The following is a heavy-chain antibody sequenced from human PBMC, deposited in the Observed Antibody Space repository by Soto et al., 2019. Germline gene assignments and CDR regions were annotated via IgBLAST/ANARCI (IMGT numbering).Heavy chain of an antibody. CDR3: AFARDPFDGDSNPYYYYGMDV. Sequence: QAQLVQSGAEVKKPGSSVKVSCKASGGTFSSYAISWVRQAPGQGLEWMGGIIPIFGTANYAQKFQGRVTITADESTSTAYMELSSLRSEDTAVYYCAFARDPFDGDSNPYYYYGMDVWGQGTTVTVSS. J-gene: IGHJ6*02. D-gene: IGHD4-17*01. CDR2: IIPIFGTA. V-gene: IGHV1-69*01. CDR1: GGTFSSYA.